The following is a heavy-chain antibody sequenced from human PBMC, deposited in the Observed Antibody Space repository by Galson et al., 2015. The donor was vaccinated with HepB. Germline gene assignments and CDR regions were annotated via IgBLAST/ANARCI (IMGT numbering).Heavy chain of an antibody. Sequence: LTCTVSRGSVSSGSYYWTWIRRPPGKGLEWIGSISYSGSTNYSPSLKSRVTMSVDTSNNRFSLKVSFVTAADTAVYYCARAPITIFRVISDAAYYFDYWGQGKPVTVSS. V-gene: IGHV4-61*01. CDR3: ARAPITIFRVISDAAYYFDY. CDR2: ISYSGST. D-gene: IGHD3-3*01. CDR1: RGSVSSGSYY. J-gene: IGHJ4*02.